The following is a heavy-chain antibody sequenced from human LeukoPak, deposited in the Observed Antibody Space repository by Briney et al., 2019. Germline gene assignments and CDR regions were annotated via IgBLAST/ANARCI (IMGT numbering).Heavy chain of an antibody. CDR1: GYTFTVYY. D-gene: IGHD5-18*01. J-gene: IGHJ4*02. CDR2: INPNSGGT. V-gene: IGHV1-2*02. CDR3: ARVLGGYTGGVVGY. Sequence: ASVKVSCKASGYTFTVYYMHWVRQAPGQGLEWMGWINPNSGGTNYAQKFQGRVTMTRDTSISTAYMELSRLRSDDTAVYYCARVLGGYTGGVVGYWGQGTLVTVSS.